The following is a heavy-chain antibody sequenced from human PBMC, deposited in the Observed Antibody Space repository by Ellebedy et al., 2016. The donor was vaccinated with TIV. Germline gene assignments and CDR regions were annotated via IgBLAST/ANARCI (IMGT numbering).Heavy chain of an antibody. D-gene: IGHD5-18*01. CDR3: ASLDTAMVTSDY. V-gene: IGHV4-4*07. CDR2: IYTSGST. CDR1: GGSISSYY. J-gene: IGHJ4*02. Sequence: SETLSLXXTVSGGSISSYYWSWIRQPAGKGLEWIGRIYTSGSTNYNPSLKSRVTMSVDTSKNQFSLKLSSVTAADTAVYYCASLDTAMVTSDYWGQGTLVTVSS.